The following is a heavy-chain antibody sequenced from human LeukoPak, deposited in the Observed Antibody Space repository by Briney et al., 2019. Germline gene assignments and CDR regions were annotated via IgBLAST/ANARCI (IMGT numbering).Heavy chain of an antibody. V-gene: IGHV4-39*01. J-gene: IGHJ5*02. CDR1: GGSISSSSYS. D-gene: IGHD6-13*01. CDR2: IYYSGST. CDR3: AGKYSSSWYNWFDP. Sequence: PSETLSLTCTVSGGSISSSSYSWGWIRQPPGKGLEWIGSIYYSGSTYHNPSLKSRVTISVDTSKNQFSLKLSSVTAADTAVYYCAGKYSSSWYNWFDPWGQGTLVTVSS.